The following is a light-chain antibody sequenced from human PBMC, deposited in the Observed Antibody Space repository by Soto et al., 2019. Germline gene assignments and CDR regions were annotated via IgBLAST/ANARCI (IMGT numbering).Light chain of an antibody. V-gene: IGKV1-39*01. CDR1: QNINSD. CDR3: QQSDRIPLT. CDR2: STS. Sequence: DIQMTQSPSSLSASVGDRVTITCRASQNINSDLNWYQQKPGKAPKLLIYSTSSLRSGVPSRFTGSGSGTDFNLTIGTLQPEDFATYYCQQSDRIPLTFGRGTRLDIK. J-gene: IGKJ5*01.